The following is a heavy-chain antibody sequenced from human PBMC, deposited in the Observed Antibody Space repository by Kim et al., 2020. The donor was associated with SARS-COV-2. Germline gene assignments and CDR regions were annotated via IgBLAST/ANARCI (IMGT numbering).Heavy chain of an antibody. D-gene: IGHD6-19*01. V-gene: IGHV3-53*01. CDR1: GFTVSSNY. CDR3: ARNGYSSGWYRN. Sequence: GGSLRLSCVASGFTVSSNYMSWVRQAPGKRLEWVSVIYSGGGTYYADSVKGRFTISRDNSKNTLFLQMNSLRAEDTAVYYCARNGYSSGWYRNWGQGTLVTVSS. CDR2: IYSGGGT. J-gene: IGHJ4*02.